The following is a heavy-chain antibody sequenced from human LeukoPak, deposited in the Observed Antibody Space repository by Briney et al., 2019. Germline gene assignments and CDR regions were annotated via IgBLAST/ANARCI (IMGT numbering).Heavy chain of an antibody. D-gene: IGHD6-13*01. V-gene: IGHV4-34*01. J-gene: IGHJ5*02. CDR2: INHSGST. CDR3: ASPKAKAGP. CDR1: GGSFSGYY. Sequence: SETLSLTCAVYGGSFSGYYWSWIRQPPGKGLEWIGEINHSGSTYYNPSLKSRVTISVDTSKNQFSLKLSSVTAADTAVYYCASPKAKAGPWGQGTLVTVSS.